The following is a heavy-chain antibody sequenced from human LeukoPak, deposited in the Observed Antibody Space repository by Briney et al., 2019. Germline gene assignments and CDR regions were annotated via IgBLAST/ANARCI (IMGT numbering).Heavy chain of an antibody. J-gene: IGHJ6*02. V-gene: IGHV5-51*01. CDR1: GHTFNTYW. D-gene: IGHD6-13*01. CDR3: ARSWGIAAANYYGMDV. CDR2: IYLADSDT. Sequence: GESLKISCRASGHTFNTYWIGWVRQMPGKGLEWLGLIYLADSDTRYNPSFQGQVTISADKSISTAYLQWSSLKASDTAMYYCARSWGIAAANYYGMDVWGQGTTVTVSS.